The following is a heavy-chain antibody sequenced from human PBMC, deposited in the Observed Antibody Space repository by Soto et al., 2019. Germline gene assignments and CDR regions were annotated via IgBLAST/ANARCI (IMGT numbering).Heavy chain of an antibody. CDR1: GFSFSSYS. D-gene: IGHD6-19*01. J-gene: IGHJ6*02. CDR2: ISSSSSYI. CDR3: ARDEVYNSGRTSCYGMDV. Sequence: GVSPRLSFAASGFSFSSYSMNWFRQAPGKGLEWVSSISSSSSYIYYADSVKGRFTISRDNAKNSLYLQMNSLRAEDTAVYYCARDEVYNSGRTSCYGMDVWGQGTTVTVSS. V-gene: IGHV3-21*01.